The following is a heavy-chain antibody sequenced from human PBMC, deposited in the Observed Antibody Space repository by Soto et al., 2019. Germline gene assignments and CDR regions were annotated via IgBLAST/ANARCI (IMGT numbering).Heavy chain of an antibody. J-gene: IGHJ4*02. D-gene: IGHD4-4*01. Sequence: QVQLQESGPGLVKPSQTLSLTCTVSGASISSGSYYWSWIRQLPGKGLEWIGYISNSGSTYYNPSLKSRVTISVDTSKNQFSLRVSSVNAADTAVYYCARAVYSNHVYWGQGTLVTVSS. CDR2: ISNSGST. V-gene: IGHV4-31*03. CDR1: GASISSGSYY. CDR3: ARAVYSNHVY.